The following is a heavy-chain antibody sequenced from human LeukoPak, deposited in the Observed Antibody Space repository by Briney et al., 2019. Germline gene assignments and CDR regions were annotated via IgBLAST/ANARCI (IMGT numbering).Heavy chain of an antibody. CDR2: INPNSGGT. D-gene: IGHD5-24*01. V-gene: IGHV1-2*02. CDR3: ARDLRMATRIDINY. J-gene: IGHJ4*02. Sequence: GASVKVSCKTSGYIFTGYYLHWVRQAPGQGLEWMGWINPNSGGTNYAQKFQGRVTMTRDTSISTAYMELSRLRSDDTAMYYCARDLRMATRIDINYWGQGTLVTVSS. CDR1: GYIFTGYY.